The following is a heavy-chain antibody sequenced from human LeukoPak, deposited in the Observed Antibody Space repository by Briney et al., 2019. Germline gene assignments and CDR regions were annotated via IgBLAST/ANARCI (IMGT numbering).Heavy chain of an antibody. D-gene: IGHD5-12*01. CDR1: GYTFTGYY. J-gene: IGHJ4*02. V-gene: IGHV1-2*02. CDR2: INPNSGGT. Sequence: ASVKVSCKASGYTFTGYYMHWVRQAPGQGLEWMGWINPNSGGTNYAQKFQGRVTMTRDTSISTAYMELSRLRSDDTAVYNCARTYGGYGQFDYWGQGTLVTVSS. CDR3: ARTYGGYGQFDY.